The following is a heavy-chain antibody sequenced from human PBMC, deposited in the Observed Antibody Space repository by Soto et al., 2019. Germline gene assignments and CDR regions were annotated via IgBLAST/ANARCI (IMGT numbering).Heavy chain of an antibody. CDR1: GGSISSYY. V-gene: IGHV4-4*07. D-gene: IGHD3-22*01. Sequence: SETLSLTCTVSGGSISSYYWSWIRQPAGKGLEWIGRIYTSGSTNYNPSLKSRVTMSVDTSKNQFSLKLSSATAADTAVYYCARDGRDYYDSSGYQYYYYGMDVWGQGTTVTVSS. CDR2: IYTSGST. CDR3: ARDGRDYYDSSGYQYYYYGMDV. J-gene: IGHJ6*02.